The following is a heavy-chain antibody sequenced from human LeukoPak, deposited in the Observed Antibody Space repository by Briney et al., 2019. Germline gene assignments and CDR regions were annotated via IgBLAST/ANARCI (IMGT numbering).Heavy chain of an antibody. Sequence: ASVKVSCKASGYTFTGYYMHWVRQAPGQGLEWMGWINPNSGGTNYAQKFQGRVTMTRDTSISTAYMELSRLRSDDTAVYYCARVRSSGWAANYAFDIWGQGTMVTVSS. V-gene: IGHV1-2*02. CDR3: ARVRSSGWAANYAFDI. CDR1: GYTFTGYY. J-gene: IGHJ3*02. CDR2: INPNSGGT. D-gene: IGHD6-19*01.